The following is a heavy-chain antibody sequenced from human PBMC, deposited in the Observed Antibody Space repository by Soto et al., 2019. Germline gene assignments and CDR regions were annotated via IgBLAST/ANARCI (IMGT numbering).Heavy chain of an antibody. Sequence: SETMYLASTVSGGSVSSSRYYWGWIRQPPGKGLEWIGSIYYSGSTYYNPSLKSRVTISVDTSKNQFSLELSSLRPQDTAVYYCTRGGRESNWNDGNFEYWGQGTQVTVSS. CDR2: IYYSGST. CDR1: GGSVSSSRYY. V-gene: IGHV4-39*01. CDR3: TRGGRESNWNDGNFEY. D-gene: IGHD1-20*01. J-gene: IGHJ4*02.